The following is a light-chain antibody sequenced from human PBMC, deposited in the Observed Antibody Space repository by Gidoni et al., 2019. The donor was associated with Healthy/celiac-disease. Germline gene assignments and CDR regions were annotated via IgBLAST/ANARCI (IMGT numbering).Light chain of an antibody. V-gene: IGKV3-15*01. Sequence: DIVMTQSPATLSVSPGERATLSCRASQSVSSNLAWYQQKPGQDPRLLIYGASTRATGIPARFSGSGSGTEFTLTISSLQSEDFAVYYCQQYNNWPPWTFGQGTKVEIK. CDR2: GAS. CDR3: QQYNNWPPWT. CDR1: QSVSSN. J-gene: IGKJ1*01.